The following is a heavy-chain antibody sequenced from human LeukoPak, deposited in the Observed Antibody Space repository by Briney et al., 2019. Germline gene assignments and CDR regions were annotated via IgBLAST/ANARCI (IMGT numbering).Heavy chain of an antibody. D-gene: IGHD2-15*01. V-gene: IGHV4-59*01. CDR3: ARGCSGGSCYGQPFDY. J-gene: IGHJ4*02. CDR1: GGSISSYY. Sequence: PSETLSLTCTVSGGSISSYYWSWIRQPPGKGLEWIRYIYYSGSTNYNPSLKSRVTISVDTSKNQFSLKLSSVTAADTAVYYCARGCSGGSCYGQPFDYWGQGTLVTVSS. CDR2: IYYSGST.